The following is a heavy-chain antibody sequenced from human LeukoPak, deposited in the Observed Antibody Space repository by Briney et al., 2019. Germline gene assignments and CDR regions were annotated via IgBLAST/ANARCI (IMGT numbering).Heavy chain of an antibody. V-gene: IGHV4-59*12. Sequence: SETLSLTCTVSGGSISSYYWSWIRQPPGKGLEWIGYIYYSGSTNYNPSLKSRVTISVDTSKNQFSLKLSSVTAADTAVYYCAREGGTSLGFDYWGQGTLVTVSS. J-gene: IGHJ4*02. CDR1: GGSISSYY. CDR3: AREGGTSLGFDY. D-gene: IGHD2-2*01. CDR2: IYYSGST.